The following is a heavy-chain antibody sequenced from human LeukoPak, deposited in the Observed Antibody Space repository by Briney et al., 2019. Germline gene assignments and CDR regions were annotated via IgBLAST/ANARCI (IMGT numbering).Heavy chain of an antibody. CDR2: VYASGGT. Sequence: SQTLSLTCTVSGGSISSGSYYWSWIRQPAGKGLEWIGRVYASGGTNYNPSLKSRVAISLDTSKNQFSLKLSSVTAADTAVYYCARNAFDIWGQGTMVTVSS. V-gene: IGHV4-61*02. CDR3: ARNAFDI. J-gene: IGHJ3*02. CDR1: GGSISSGSYY.